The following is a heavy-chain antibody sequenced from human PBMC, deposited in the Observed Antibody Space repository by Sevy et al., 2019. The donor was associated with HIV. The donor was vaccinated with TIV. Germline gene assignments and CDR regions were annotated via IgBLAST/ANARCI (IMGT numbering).Heavy chain of an antibody. CDR1: GFTFSSYS. Sequence: GESLKISCAASGFTFSSYSMNWVRQAPGKGLEWVSSISSSSSYIYYADSVKGRFTISRDNAKNSLYLQMNSLRAEETAVYNCARDAITMDYYDSSGYYTLDAFDIWGQGTMVTVSS. D-gene: IGHD3-22*01. V-gene: IGHV3-21*01. CDR3: ARDAITMDYYDSSGYYTLDAFDI. J-gene: IGHJ3*02. CDR2: ISSSSSYI.